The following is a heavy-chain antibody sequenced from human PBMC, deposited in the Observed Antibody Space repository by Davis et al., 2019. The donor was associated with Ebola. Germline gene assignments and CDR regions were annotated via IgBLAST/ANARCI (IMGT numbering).Heavy chain of an antibody. CDR3: ARSGTTMIVVVYPFDY. V-gene: IGHV3-30*03. CDR2: ISYGGSNK. Sequence: GESLKISCAASGFTFSSYGIHWVRQAPGKGLEWVAVISYGGSNKYYADSLKGRFTISRDNSKNTLYLQMNSLRAEDTAVYYCARSGTTMIVVVYPFDYWGQGTLVTVSS. CDR1: GFTFSSYG. D-gene: IGHD3-22*01. J-gene: IGHJ4*02.